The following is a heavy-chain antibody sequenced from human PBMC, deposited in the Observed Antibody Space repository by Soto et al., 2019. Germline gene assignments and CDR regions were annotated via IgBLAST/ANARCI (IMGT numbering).Heavy chain of an antibody. CDR2: MNPNSGHT. CDR1: GYTFTSHD. J-gene: IGHJ5*02. CDR3: ASDMSTT. V-gene: IGHV1-8*01. D-gene: IGHD2-2*01. Sequence: QVQLVQSGAEVKKPGASVKVSCKASGYTFTSHDINWMRQTTGQGLEWMGWMNPNSGHTNSAQKFQGRVTMTRDTSINTAYMELTNLRSEDTAIYYCASDMSTTWGQGTLVTASS.